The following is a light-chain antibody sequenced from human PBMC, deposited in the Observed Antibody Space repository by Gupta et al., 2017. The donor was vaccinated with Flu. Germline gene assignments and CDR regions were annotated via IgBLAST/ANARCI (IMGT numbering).Light chain of an antibody. CDR1: QSISNW. J-gene: IGKJ1*01. V-gene: IGKV1-5*03. CDR2: TAS. CDR3: QQEDSNPRT. Sequence: DIQMTHSPSTLAASVGDRVTITCRAIQSISNWLAWCQQKPGKAPKLLIYTASTVETGVPSRFSGSGSGTEFTLTISSLQPDDFATYYCQQEDSNPRTFGQGTKVEIK.